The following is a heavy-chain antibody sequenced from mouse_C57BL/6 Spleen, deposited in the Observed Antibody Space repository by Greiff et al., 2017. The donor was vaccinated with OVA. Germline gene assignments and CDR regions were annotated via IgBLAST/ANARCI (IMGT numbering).Heavy chain of an antibody. CDR1: GYTFTDYY. Sequence: QVQLQQSGAELVRPGASVKLSCKASGYTFTDYYINWVKQRPGQGLEWIARIYPGSGNTYYNEKFKGKATLTAEKSSSTAYMQLSSLTSEDSAVYFCARSDYDRDYYAMDYWGQGTSVTVSS. CDR2: IYPGSGNT. CDR3: ARSDYDRDYYAMDY. V-gene: IGHV1-76*01. D-gene: IGHD2-4*01. J-gene: IGHJ4*01.